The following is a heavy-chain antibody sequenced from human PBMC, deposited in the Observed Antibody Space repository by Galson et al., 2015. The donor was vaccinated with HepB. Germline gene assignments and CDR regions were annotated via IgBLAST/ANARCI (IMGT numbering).Heavy chain of an antibody. CDR3: ARDTVMGLFDY. J-gene: IGHJ4*02. V-gene: IGHV4-59*01. CDR2: IYYSGST. CDR1: GGSISSYY. Sequence: SETLSLTCTVSGGSISSYYWSWIRQPPGKGLEWIGYIYYSGSTNYNPSLKSRVTISVDTSKNQFSLKLSSVTAADTAVYYCARDTVMGLFDYWGQGTLVTVSS. D-gene: IGHD4-17*01.